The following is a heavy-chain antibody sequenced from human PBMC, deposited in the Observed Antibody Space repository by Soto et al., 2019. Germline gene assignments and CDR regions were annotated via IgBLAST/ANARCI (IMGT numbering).Heavy chain of an antibody. D-gene: IGHD3-22*01. CDR2: FIPIFGTA. J-gene: IGHJ5*02. Sequence: GXSVKASYEASGGALSGYDFRWLRQAPGQVLEWMGGFIPIFGTANYAQKFQGRVTITADESTSTAYMELSSLRSEDTAVYYCARDPRVTRGGYENWFDHWGQVTLVTFSS. CDR3: ARDPRVTRGGYENWFDH. V-gene: IGHV1-69*13. CDR1: GGALSGYD.